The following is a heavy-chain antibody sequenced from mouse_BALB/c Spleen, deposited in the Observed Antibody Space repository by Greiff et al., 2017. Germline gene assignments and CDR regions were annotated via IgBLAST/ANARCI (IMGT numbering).Heavy chain of an antibody. D-gene: IGHD2-14*01. CDR2: IYPGSGST. J-gene: IGHJ4*01. V-gene: IGHV1S22*01. CDR1: GYTFTSYW. CDR3: TYYRYDVRAMDY. Sequence: LQQPGSELVRPGASVKLSCKASGYTFTSYWMHWVKQRPGQGLEWIGNIYPGSGSTNYDEKFKSKATLTVDTSSSTAYMQLSSLTSEDSAVYYCTYYRYDVRAMDYWGQGTSVTVSS.